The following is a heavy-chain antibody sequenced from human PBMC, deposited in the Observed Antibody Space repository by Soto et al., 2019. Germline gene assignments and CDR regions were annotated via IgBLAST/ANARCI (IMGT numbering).Heavy chain of an antibody. D-gene: IGHD3-3*01. CDR3: ARDAVWSRPDYFDY. J-gene: IGHJ4*02. CDR1: GYTFASYY. V-gene: IGHV1-46*01. CDR2: INPGGGNT. Sequence: ASVKVSCKASGYTFASYYMHWLRQAPGQGLEWMGIINPGGGNTNYAQKFQGRVTMTRDTSTSTVSMELSSLRSEDTAVYYCARDAVWSRPDYFDYWGQGTLVTVSS.